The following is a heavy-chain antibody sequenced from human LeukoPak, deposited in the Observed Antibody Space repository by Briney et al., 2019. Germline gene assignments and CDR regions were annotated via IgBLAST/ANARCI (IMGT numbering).Heavy chain of an antibody. J-gene: IGHJ4*02. V-gene: IGHV4-31*03. D-gene: IGHD3-10*01. CDR1: GGSISSGGYY. CDR3: ARSRSGRAPFDY. Sequence: TLSLTCTVSGGSISSGGYYWSWIRQHPGKGLEWIGYIYYSGSTYYNPSLKSRVTISVDTSKNQFSLKLSSVTAADTAVYYCARSRSGRAPFDYWGQGTLVTVSS. CDR2: IYYSGST.